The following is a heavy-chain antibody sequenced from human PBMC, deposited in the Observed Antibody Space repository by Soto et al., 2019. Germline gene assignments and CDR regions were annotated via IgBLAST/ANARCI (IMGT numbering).Heavy chain of an antibody. J-gene: IGHJ3*02. CDR3: VTGGGFREALHI. V-gene: IGHV1-24*01. Sequence: QVQLVQSGAEVKKPGASVKVSCKVSGDTLAESSVHWVRQAPGKGLEWMGGCDREGGEKIHAQKFQGRVTMTEDTSTDTAYMELTSLTSEDTAIYYCVTGGGFREALHILGQGTTVTVSS. CDR2: CDREGGEK. D-gene: IGHD2-15*01. CDR1: GDTLAESS.